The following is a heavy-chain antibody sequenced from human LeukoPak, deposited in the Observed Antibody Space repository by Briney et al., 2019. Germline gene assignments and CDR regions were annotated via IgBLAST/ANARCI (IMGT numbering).Heavy chain of an antibody. CDR3: ARSVGATTDWFDP. D-gene: IGHD1-26*01. CDR2: ISSSGSTI. V-gene: IGHV3-48*03. Sequence: GGSLRLSCAASGFTFSSYEMNWVRQAPGKGLEWVSYISSSGSTIYYADSVKGRFTISRDDSKNTLYLEMNSLRGEDTAVYYCARSVGATTDWFDPWGQGTQVIVSS. CDR1: GFTFSSYE. J-gene: IGHJ5*02.